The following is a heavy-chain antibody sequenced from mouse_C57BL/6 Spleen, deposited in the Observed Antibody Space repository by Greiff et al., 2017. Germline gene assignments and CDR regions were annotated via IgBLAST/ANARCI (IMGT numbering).Heavy chain of an antibody. CDR3: ARGGLRGNYVPLAMDY. CDR2: IDPSDSYT. J-gene: IGHJ4*01. V-gene: IGHV1-59*01. CDR1: GYTFTSYW. Sequence: QVQLQQPGAELVRPGTSVKLSCKASGYTFTSYWMHWVKQRPGQGLEWIGVIDPSDSYTNYNQKFKGKATLTVDTSSSTAYMQLSSLTSEDSAVYYCARGGLRGNYVPLAMDYWGQGTSVTVSS. D-gene: IGHD2-1*01.